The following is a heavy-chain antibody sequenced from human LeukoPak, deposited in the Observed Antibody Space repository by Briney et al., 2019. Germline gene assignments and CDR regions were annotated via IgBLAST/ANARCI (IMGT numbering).Heavy chain of an antibody. CDR1: GFTFSSYG. J-gene: IGHJ4*02. V-gene: IGHV3-30*18. D-gene: IGHD3-10*01. CDR3: AKDGGAEGNFDY. CDR2: ISYDGSNK. Sequence: PGRSLRLSCAASGFTFSSYGMHWVRQAPGKGLEWVAVISYDGSNKYYADSVKGRFTISRDNSKDTLYLQMNSLRAEDTAVYYCAKDGGAEGNFDYWGQGTLVTVSS.